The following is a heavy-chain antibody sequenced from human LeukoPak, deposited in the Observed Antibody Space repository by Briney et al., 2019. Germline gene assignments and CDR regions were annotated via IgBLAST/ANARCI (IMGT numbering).Heavy chain of an antibody. D-gene: IGHD2-2*01. V-gene: IGHV4-34*01. CDR2: INHSGST. CDR1: GGSFSGYY. CDR3: ARVVVPAARTWTGRRYYYYMDV. Sequence: PSETLSLTCAVYGGSFSGYYWSWLRQPPGKGLEWIGEINHSGSTNYNPSLTSRVTISVDTSKNQFSLKLSSVTAADTAVYYCARVVVPAARTWTGRRYYYYMDVWGKGTTVTVSS. J-gene: IGHJ6*03.